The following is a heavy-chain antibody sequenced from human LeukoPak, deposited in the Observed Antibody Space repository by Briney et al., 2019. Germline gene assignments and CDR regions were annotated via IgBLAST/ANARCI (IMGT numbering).Heavy chain of an antibody. Sequence: SVKVSCKTSGGTFSSYAFSWMRQAPGQGLEWVGRIIPIYNPVDYTQRFQGRVTITADESANTVYLELSSLRYDDTAVYYCAREPLGCGGDCHFDYWGQGTLVTVSS. J-gene: IGHJ4*02. CDR3: AREPLGCGGDCHFDY. D-gene: IGHD2-21*02. CDR1: GGTFSSYA. CDR2: IIPIYNPV. V-gene: IGHV1-69*15.